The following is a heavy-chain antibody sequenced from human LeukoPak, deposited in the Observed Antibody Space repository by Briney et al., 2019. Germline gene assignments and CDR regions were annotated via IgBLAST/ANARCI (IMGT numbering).Heavy chain of an antibody. J-gene: IGHJ4*02. CDR2: ISGSGGST. CDR1: GFTFSSYA. D-gene: IGHD3-10*01. V-gene: IGHV3-23*01. CDR3: AKDWVLSMVRGVITPR. Sequence: PGGSLRLSCAASGFTFSSYAMSWVRQAPGKGLEWVSAISGSGGSTYYAHSVKGRFTISRDNSKNTLYLQMNSLRAEDTAVYYCAKDWVLSMVRGVITPRWGQGTLVTVSS.